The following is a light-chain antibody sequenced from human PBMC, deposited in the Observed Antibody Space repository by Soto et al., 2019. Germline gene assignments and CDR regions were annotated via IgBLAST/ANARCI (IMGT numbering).Light chain of an antibody. Sequence: DIQMTQSPSSLSASVGDRVTITCRASQDINNYLAWYQQKPCQVPQIIIYAASTCQSTVQFITPTRFRASGSGTDFTLPIRSLQPEDVATYYCQNSHSAPFPFGPGTTVDI. V-gene: IGKV1-27*01. CDR2: AAS. CDR1: QDINNY. J-gene: IGKJ3*01. CDR3: QNSHSAPFP.